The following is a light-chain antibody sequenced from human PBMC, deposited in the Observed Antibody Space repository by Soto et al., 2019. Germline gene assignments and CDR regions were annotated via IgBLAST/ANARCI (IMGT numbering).Light chain of an antibody. Sequence: QSALTQPASVSGSPGQSITISCTATSSDAGGYKFVSWYQQHPGKAPKVMIYEDSKRPSGVSYRFSGSKSGNTASLTISGLQAEDEADYPCCSYASGSTYWVFGGGTKLTVL. CDR1: SSDAGGYKF. CDR3: CSYASGSTYWV. V-gene: IGLV2-23*01. J-gene: IGLJ3*02. CDR2: EDS.